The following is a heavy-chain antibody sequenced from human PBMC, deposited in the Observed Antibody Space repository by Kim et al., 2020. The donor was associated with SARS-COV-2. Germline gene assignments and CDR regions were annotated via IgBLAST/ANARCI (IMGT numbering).Heavy chain of an antibody. CDR3: AQDGKGAFDI. CDR2: IRGGGDNT. CDR1: GFTFSNYA. Sequence: GGSLRLSCAASGFTFSNYAMSWVRQAPGKGLEWVSAIRGGGDNTYCADSVKGRFTVSRDNSTNTRYLQMNSLRAEDTALYYCAQDGKGAFDIWGQGTMVTVSS. D-gene: IGHD2-15*01. J-gene: IGHJ3*02. V-gene: IGHV3-23*01.